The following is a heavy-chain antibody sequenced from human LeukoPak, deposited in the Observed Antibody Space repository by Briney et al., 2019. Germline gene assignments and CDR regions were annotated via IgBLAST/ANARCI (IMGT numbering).Heavy chain of an antibody. J-gene: IGHJ4*02. D-gene: IGHD6-6*01. CDR1: GYTFTGYY. Sequence: ASVKVSCKASGYTFTGYYMHWVRQAPGQGLEWMGWINPNSGGTNYAQKFQGRVTMTRDTSISTAYMELSRLRSDDTAVYYCARDRRAARPGRNPGYWGQGTLVTVSS. CDR2: INPNSGGT. V-gene: IGHV1-2*02. CDR3: ARDRRAARPGRNPGY.